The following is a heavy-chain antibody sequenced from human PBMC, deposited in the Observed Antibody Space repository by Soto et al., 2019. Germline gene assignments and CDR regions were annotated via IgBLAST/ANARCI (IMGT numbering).Heavy chain of an antibody. Sequence: SETLSLTCAVYGGSFSGYYWSWIRQPPGKGLEWIGEINHSGSTNYNPSLKSRVTISVDTSKNQFSLKLSSVTAADTAVYYCARDNTPGYCSSTSCYPFDYWGQGTLVTVSS. D-gene: IGHD2-2*01. CDR3: ARDNTPGYCSSTSCYPFDY. V-gene: IGHV4-34*01. J-gene: IGHJ4*02. CDR1: GGSFSGYY. CDR2: INHSGST.